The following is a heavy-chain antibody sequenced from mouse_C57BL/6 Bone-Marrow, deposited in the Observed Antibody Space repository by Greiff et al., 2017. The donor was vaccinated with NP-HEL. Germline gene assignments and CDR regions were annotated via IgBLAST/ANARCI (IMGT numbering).Heavy chain of an antibody. CDR3: ARKGVYSFYFDY. CDR1: GYTFTSYG. Sequence: LVESGAELARPGASVKLSCKASGYTFTSYGISWVKQRTGQGLEWIGEIYPRSGNTYYNEKFKGKATLTADKSSSTAYMELRSLTSEDSAVYFCARKGVYSFYFDYWGQGTTLTVSS. V-gene: IGHV1-81*01. J-gene: IGHJ2*01. D-gene: IGHD2-1*01. CDR2: IYPRSGNT.